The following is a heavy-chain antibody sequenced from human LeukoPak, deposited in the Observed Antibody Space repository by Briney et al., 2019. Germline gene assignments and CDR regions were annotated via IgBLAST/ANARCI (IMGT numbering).Heavy chain of an antibody. J-gene: IGHJ4*02. CDR2: IYYSGIT. V-gene: IGHV4-61*01. Sequence: SETLSLTCTVSGGSVSSGSYYWSWIRQPPGKGLEWIGYIYYSGITNYNPSLKSRVTISVDTSKNQFSLELTSVTAADTAVYYCASGPYCGGDCYRFPFDYWGQGTLVIVSS. CDR1: GGSVSSGSYY. D-gene: IGHD2-21*02. CDR3: ASGPYCGGDCYRFPFDY.